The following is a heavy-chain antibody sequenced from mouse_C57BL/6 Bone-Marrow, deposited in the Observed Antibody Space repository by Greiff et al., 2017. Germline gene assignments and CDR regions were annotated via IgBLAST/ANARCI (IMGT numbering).Heavy chain of an antibody. CDR3: NTGDGYSAWFAY. J-gene: IGHJ3*01. CDR2: IDPENGDT. D-gene: IGHD2-3*01. V-gene: IGHV14-4*01. Sequence: EVQLQQSGAELVRPGASVKLSCTASGFNIKDDYMHWVKQRPEQGLEWIGWIDPENGDTEYASKFQGKATITADTSSNTAYLQLSSLTSEDTAVYYCNTGDGYSAWFAYWGQGTLVTVSA. CDR1: GFNIKDDY.